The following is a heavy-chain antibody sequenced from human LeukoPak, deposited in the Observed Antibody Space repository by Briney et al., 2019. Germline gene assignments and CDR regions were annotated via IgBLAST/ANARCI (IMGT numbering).Heavy chain of an antibody. V-gene: IGHV4-34*01. Sequence: SETLSLTCAVYGGSFSGYYWSWIRQPPRKGLEWIGEINHSGSTNYNPSLKSRVTISVDTSKNQFSLKLSSVTAADTAVYYCARLGYCSSTSCPDPWGQGTLVTVSS. CDR1: GGSFSGYY. J-gene: IGHJ5*02. CDR2: INHSGST. CDR3: ARLGYCSSTSCPDP. D-gene: IGHD2-2*01.